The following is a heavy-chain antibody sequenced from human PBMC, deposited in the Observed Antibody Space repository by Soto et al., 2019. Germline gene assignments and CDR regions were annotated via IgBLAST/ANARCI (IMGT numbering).Heavy chain of an antibody. Sequence: QLQLQESGPGLVKPSETLSLTCTVSGGSISSSSYYWGWIRQPPGKGLEWIGSIYYSGSTYYNPSLKSRVTISVDTSKNQFSLKLSSVTAADTAVYYCASGPTRGYCGGDCYPARFDPWGQGTLVTVSS. J-gene: IGHJ5*02. D-gene: IGHD2-21*02. CDR3: ASGPTRGYCGGDCYPARFDP. CDR1: GGSISSSSYY. CDR2: IYYSGST. V-gene: IGHV4-39*01.